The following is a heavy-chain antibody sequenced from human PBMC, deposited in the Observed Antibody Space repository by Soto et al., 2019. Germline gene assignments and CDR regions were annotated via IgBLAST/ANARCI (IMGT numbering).Heavy chain of an antibody. D-gene: IGHD2-2*01. CDR2: IYPGDSDT. J-gene: IGHJ6*02. CDR3: ARHISNLLCWYYGMGF. CDR1: GYTFTDYW. V-gene: IGHV5-51*01. Sequence: PGESLRISCQGSGYTFTDYWLGWVRQLHGKGLEWMGIIYPGDSDTRYSPSFQGHVTITVDKSTNTAYLQWNTLRASDTAMYYCARHISNLLCWYYGMGFWGQGSRVTVSS.